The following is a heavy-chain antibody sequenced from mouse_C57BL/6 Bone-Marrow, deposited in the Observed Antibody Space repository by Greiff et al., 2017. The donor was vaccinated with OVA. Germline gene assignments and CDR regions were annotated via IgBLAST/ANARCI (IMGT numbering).Heavy chain of an antibody. Sequence: QVQLQQPGAELVRPGTSVKLSCKASGYTFTSYWMHWVKQRPGQGLEWIGVIDPSDSYTNYNQKFKGKATVTVDTSSSTAYMQLSSLTSEDSAVYYCERGGGGYTFFDYWGQGTTLTVSS. CDR2: IDPSDSYT. CDR3: ERGGGGYTFFDY. CDR1: GYTFTSYW. J-gene: IGHJ2*01. D-gene: IGHD2-2*01. V-gene: IGHV1-59*01.